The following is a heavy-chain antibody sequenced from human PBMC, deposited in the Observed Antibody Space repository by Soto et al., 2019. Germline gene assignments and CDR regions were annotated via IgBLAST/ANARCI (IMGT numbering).Heavy chain of an antibody. J-gene: IGHJ4*02. CDR2: IIPMFGIT. D-gene: IGHD6-13*01. V-gene: IGHV1-69*04. Sequence: QVQLVQSGAEVKKPGSSVKVSCKASGGTFSSYVMTWVRQAPGQGLEWMGRIIPMFGITDYAPKFQGRVTITAEKSTTTAYMELSSLRSEDTAIYYCARDRALNNAAVGMAYWGQGTLVTVSS. CDR3: ARDRALNNAAVGMAY. CDR1: GGTFSSYV.